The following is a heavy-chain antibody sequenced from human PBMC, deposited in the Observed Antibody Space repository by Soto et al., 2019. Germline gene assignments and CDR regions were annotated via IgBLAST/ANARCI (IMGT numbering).Heavy chain of an antibody. J-gene: IGHJ6*02. V-gene: IGHV1-69*13. CDR1: GGTFSSYA. CDR3: AXLPMIVSATIYYYGMDV. CDR2: IIPIFGTA. D-gene: IGHD3-22*01. Sequence: GASVKVSCKASGGTFSSYAISWVRQAPGQGLEWMGGIIPIFGTANYAQKFQGRVTITADESTSTAYMELSSLRSEDTAVYYCAXLPMIVSATIYYYGMDVWGQGTTVTVSS.